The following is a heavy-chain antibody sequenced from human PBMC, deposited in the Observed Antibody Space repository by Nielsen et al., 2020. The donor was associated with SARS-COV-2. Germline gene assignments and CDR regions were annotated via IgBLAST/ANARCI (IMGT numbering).Heavy chain of an antibody. V-gene: IGHV3-7*03. D-gene: IGHD2-2*01. CDR3: KQGYCSSITCDDKYHGMDV. J-gene: IGHJ6*02. Sequence: GGSLRLSCAVSAFTYSSNWMNWVRQAPGKGLEWVANINQDGSEKYYVDSVKGRFTISRDNAKNSLYLQMNSLGAEDTALYYCKQGYCSSITCDDKYHGMDVWGQGTTVTVSS. CDR2: INQDGSEK. CDR1: AFTYSSNW.